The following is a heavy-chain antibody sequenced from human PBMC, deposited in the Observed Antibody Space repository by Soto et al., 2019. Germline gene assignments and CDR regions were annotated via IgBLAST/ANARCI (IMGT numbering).Heavy chain of an antibody. CDR2: ISYDGSNK. D-gene: IGHD6-19*01. V-gene: IGHV3-30-3*01. J-gene: IGHJ4*02. CDR1: GFTFSSYA. Sequence: GGSLRLSCAASGFTFSSYAMHWVRQAPGKGLEWVAVISYDGSNKYYADSVKGRFTISRDNSKNTLYLQMNSLRAEDTAVYYCARADVGSSGWKFDYWGQGTLVTVSS. CDR3: ARADVGSSGWKFDY.